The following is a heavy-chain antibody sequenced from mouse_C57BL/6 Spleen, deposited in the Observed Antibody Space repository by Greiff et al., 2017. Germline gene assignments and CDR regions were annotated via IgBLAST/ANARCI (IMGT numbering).Heavy chain of an antibody. V-gene: IGHV1-4*01. D-gene: IGHD1-1*01. CDR1: GYTFTSYT. CDR3: ASLPGDYYCSSYWFAY. CDR2: INTSSGYT. Sequence: QVQLQQSGAELARPGASVKMSCKASGYTFTSYTMHWVKQRPGQGLEWIGYINTSSGYTKSNQKLQDTATLTADKSSSTAYMQLSSLTSEYSAVYYCASLPGDYYCSSYWFAYWGQGTLVTVSA. J-gene: IGHJ3*01.